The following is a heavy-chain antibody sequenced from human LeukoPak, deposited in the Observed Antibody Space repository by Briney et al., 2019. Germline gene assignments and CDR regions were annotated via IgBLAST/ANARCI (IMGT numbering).Heavy chain of an antibody. J-gene: IGHJ4*02. Sequence: SETLSLTCTVSGGSISSSAYYWGWIRQSPGEGLEWIETINYSKDTYYNPSLKGRVTISVDKSMNQFSLKMKSVTAADTAVYYCVRLHAGTGNFDSWGQGALVTVAS. CDR2: INYSKDT. CDR1: GGSISSSAYY. D-gene: IGHD1-1*01. CDR3: VRLHAGTGNFDS. V-gene: IGHV4-39*07.